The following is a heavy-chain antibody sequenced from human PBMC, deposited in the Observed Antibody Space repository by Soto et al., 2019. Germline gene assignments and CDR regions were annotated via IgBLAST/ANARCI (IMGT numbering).Heavy chain of an antibody. V-gene: IGHV3-7*01. J-gene: IGHJ4*02. CDR2: IKQDGSEK. CDR1: GFTFGDFA. Sequence: GGSLRLSCTTSGFTFGDFAMSWFRQAPGKGLEWVANIKQDGSEKYYVDSVKGRFTISRDNAKNSLYLQMNSLRAEDTAVYYCARVPYNWNEGGRWGQGTLVTVSS. D-gene: IGHD1-20*01. CDR3: ARVPYNWNEGGR.